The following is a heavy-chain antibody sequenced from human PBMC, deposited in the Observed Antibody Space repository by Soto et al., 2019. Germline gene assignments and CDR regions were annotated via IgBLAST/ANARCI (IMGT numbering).Heavy chain of an antibody. Sequence: SVTLSLTCTVSGDSISSSTYYWARIRQPPGKGLEWIGSIYYSGSTYYNPSLKSRVTISVDTSKNQFSLRLSSVTAADTAVYYCARLGPNFDTESDFPPPEYRVQGAPVTVSS. CDR1: GDSISSSTYY. D-gene: IGHD3-22*01. CDR2: IYYSGST. V-gene: IGHV4-39*01. CDR3: ARLGPNFDTESDFPPPEY. J-gene: IGHJ4*02.